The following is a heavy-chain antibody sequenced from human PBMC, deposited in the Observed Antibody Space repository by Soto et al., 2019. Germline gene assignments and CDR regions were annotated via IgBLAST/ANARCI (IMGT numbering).Heavy chain of an antibody. J-gene: IGHJ4*02. Sequence: PSEALSVTCAVYGGSFSGYYWSWIPQPPGKGLEWIGEINHSGSTNYNPSLKSRVTISVDTSKNQFSLKLSSVTAADTAVYYCGRGYSGYDDPYFDYWGQGTLVTVSS. CDR1: GGSFSGYY. CDR3: GRGYSGYDDPYFDY. CDR2: INHSGST. V-gene: IGHV4-34*01. D-gene: IGHD5-12*01.